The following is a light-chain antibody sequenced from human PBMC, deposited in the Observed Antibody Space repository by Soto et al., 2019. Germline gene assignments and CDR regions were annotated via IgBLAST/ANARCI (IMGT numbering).Light chain of an antibody. CDR3: SSYTTSTSFIL. V-gene: IGLV2-14*01. CDR1: SSDIGNYDF. Sequence: QSALTQPSSVSGSPGQSITISCTGTSSDIGNYDFVSWYQQVPGTAPKAMIYEVSSRPSGVANRFSGSKSGNTASLTISGLQAEDEAYSYCSSYTTSTSFILFGGGTKRTGL. J-gene: IGLJ2*01. CDR2: EVS.